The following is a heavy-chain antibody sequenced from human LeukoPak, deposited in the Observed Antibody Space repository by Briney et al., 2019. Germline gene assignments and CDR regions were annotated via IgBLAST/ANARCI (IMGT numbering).Heavy chain of an antibody. D-gene: IGHD5-24*01. CDR2: INPSRSSK. CDR3: AIEVDISTITTLN. J-gene: IGHJ4*02. Sequence: ASVTLSCTASGYXFTTYYMHWVRQAPGQGLEWMGIINPSRSSKSYGPKFQGRLTLTRDTSTSSVYMELTSLSADDTAEYYSAIEVDISTITTLNWGQGTLVTVPA. V-gene: IGHV1-46*01. CDR1: GYXFTTYY.